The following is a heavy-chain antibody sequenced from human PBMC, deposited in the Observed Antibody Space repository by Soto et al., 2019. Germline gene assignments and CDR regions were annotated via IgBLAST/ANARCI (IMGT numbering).Heavy chain of an antibody. CDR1: GYTFSSYG. CDR3: ARDSGSYVYY. Sequence: QVQLVQSGAEVKKPGASVKVSCKASGYTFSSYGISWVRQAPGQGLEWMGWISGYNGNTHYAQKFQGRVTMTTDTSTSAAYMELRSLRSDDTAVYFCARDSGSYVYYWGQGTLVTVSS. CDR2: ISGYNGNT. D-gene: IGHD1-26*01. J-gene: IGHJ4*02. V-gene: IGHV1-18*01.